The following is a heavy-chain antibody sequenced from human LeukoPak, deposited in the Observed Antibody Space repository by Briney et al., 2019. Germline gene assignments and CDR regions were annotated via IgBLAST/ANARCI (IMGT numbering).Heavy chain of an antibody. CDR2: IIPIFGAV. CDR1: GGTFSSYA. V-gene: IGHV1-69*13. CDR3: AQAKYYYYYYGMDV. J-gene: IGHJ6*02. Sequence: SVKVSCKASGGTFSSYAISWVRQAPGQGLEWMGGIIPIFGAVNYAQKFQGRVTITADESTSTAYMELSSLRSEDTAVYYCAQAKYYYYYYGMDVWGQGTTVTVSS.